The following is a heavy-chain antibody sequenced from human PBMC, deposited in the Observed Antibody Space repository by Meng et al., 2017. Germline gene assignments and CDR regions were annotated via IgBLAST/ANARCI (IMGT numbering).Heavy chain of an antibody. D-gene: IGHD6-19*01. Sequence: QGQLVQSGAGVKKPGASGKVSCKASGYTFTSYDSNWVRQATGQGLEWMGWMNPNSGNTGYAQKFQGRVTITRNTSISTAYMELSSLRSEDTAVYYCARGLAVAGTVFWFDPWGQGTLVTVSS. CDR1: GYTFTSYD. V-gene: IGHV1-8*03. CDR3: ARGLAVAGTVFWFDP. CDR2: MNPNSGNT. J-gene: IGHJ5*02.